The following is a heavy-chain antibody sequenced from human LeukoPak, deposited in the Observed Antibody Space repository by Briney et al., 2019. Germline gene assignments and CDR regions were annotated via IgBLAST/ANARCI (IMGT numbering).Heavy chain of an antibody. CDR2: IYHSGST. J-gene: IGHJ3*02. CDR1: GGSISSGRYF. Sequence: SETLSLTCTVSGGSISSGRYFWGWIRQPPGKGPEWIGTIYHSGSTYYNPSLKSRVTISVDTSKNQFSLKLSSVTAADTAVYCCARYSSGYSLDAFDIWGQGTMVTVSS. D-gene: IGHD3-22*01. V-gene: IGHV4-39*07. CDR3: ARYSSGYSLDAFDI.